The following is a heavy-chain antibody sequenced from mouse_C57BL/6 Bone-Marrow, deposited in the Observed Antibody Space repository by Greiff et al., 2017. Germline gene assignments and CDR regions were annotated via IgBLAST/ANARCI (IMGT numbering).Heavy chain of an antibody. CDR2: IYPRSGNT. J-gene: IGHJ3*01. Sequence: QVQLQQPGAELARPGASVKLSCKASGYTFTSYGISWVKQRTGQGLEWIGEIYPRSGNTYYNEKFKGKATLTADKSSSTAYMELRSLTSEDSAVYFCANGNGYGRGFAYWGQGTLVTVSA. V-gene: IGHV1-81*01. D-gene: IGHD2-2*01. CDR3: ANGNGYGRGFAY. CDR1: GYTFTSYG.